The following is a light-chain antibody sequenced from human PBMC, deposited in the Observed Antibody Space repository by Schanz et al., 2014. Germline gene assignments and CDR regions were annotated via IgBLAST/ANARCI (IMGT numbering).Light chain of an antibody. J-gene: IGKJ1*01. Sequence: DIVMTQSPDSLAVSLGERATINCKSSQSVLYSSNNKNYLAWHQQKPGQPPKVLIHWASTRESGVPDRFSGSGSGTDFTLTISSLQAEDVAVYYCQQYYSTPPWTFGQGTKVEIK. CDR1: QSVLYSSNNKNY. CDR2: WAS. V-gene: IGKV4-1*01. CDR3: QQYYSTPPWT.